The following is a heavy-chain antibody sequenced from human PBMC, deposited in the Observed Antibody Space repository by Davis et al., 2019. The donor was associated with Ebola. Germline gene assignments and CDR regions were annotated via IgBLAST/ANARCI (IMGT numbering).Heavy chain of an antibody. D-gene: IGHD4-17*01. V-gene: IGHV4-34*01. Sequence: MPSETLSLTCAVYGGSFSGYYWSWIRQPPGKGLEWIGEINHSGSTNYNPSLKSRVTISVDTSKNQFSLKLSSVTAADTAVYYCARDGILTVTTIYYGMDVWGKGTTVTVSS. CDR2: INHSGST. CDR1: GGSFSGYY. J-gene: IGHJ6*04. CDR3: ARDGILTVTTIYYGMDV.